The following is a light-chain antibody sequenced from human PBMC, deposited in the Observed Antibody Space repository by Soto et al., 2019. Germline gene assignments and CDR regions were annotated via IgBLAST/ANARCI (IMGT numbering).Light chain of an antibody. CDR2: DTN. CDR3: LLFYSGVRV. CDR1: TGAVTSNHW. Sequence: QAVVTQEPSLTVPPGGTVTLTCGSSTGAVTSNHWPFWFQQRPGQAPRTLIYDTNNKLSWTPARFSGSLLGGKAALTLSGAQPGDEADYYCLLFYSGVRVFGGGTKLTVL. V-gene: IGLV7-46*01. J-gene: IGLJ3*02.